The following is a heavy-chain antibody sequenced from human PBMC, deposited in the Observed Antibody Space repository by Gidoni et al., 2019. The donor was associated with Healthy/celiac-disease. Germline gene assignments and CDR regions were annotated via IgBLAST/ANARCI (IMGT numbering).Heavy chain of an antibody. D-gene: IGHD3-22*01. Sequence: EVQLVESGGGLVQPGGSLRLSCAASGFRFRSYWMSWVRQAPGKGLEWVANIKQEGSEKYYVDSVKGRFTISRDNAKNSLYRQMNSLRAEDTAVYYCARDVGGGYYDSSGSDYWGQGTLVTVSS. J-gene: IGHJ4*02. CDR1: GFRFRSYW. CDR2: IKQEGSEK. V-gene: IGHV3-7*01. CDR3: ARDVGGGYYDSSGSDY.